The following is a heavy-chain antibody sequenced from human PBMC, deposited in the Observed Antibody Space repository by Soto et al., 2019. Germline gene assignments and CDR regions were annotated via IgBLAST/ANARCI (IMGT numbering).Heavy chain of an antibody. CDR1: GGSFSGYY. CDR3: ARLNNEYCSGTSCSTGWFDP. D-gene: IGHD2-2*01. Sequence: SETLSLTCAVYGGSFSGYYWSWTRQPPGKGLEWIGEINHSGSTNYNPSLKSRVTISVDTSKNQFSLKLSSVTAADTAVYYCARLNNEYCSGTSCSTGWFDPWGQGTLVTVSS. J-gene: IGHJ5*02. V-gene: IGHV4-34*01. CDR2: INHSGST.